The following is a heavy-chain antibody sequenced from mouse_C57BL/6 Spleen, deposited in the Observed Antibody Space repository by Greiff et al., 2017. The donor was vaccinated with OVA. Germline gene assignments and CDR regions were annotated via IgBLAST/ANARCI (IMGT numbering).Heavy chain of an antibody. V-gene: IGHV6-6*01. CDR2: IRNKANNHAT. CDR3: TRGDYGSSYEGNYFDY. J-gene: IGHJ2*01. D-gene: IGHD1-1*01. CDR1: GFTFSDAW. Sequence: EVNVVESGGGLVQPGGSMKLSCAASGFTFSDAWMDWVRQSPEKGLEWVAEIRNKANNHATYYAESVKGRFTISRDDSKSSVYLQMNSLRAEDTGIYYCTRGDYGSSYEGNYFDYWGQGTTLTVSS.